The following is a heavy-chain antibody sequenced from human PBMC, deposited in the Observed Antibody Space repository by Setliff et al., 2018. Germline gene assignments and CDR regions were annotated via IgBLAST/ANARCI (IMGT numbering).Heavy chain of an antibody. CDR1: GFTFSDYW. D-gene: IGHD3-22*01. V-gene: IGHV3-30*02. Sequence: PGGSLRLSCAASGFTFSDYWMSWVRQAPGKGLEWVAFIRYDGSNKYYADSVKGRFTISRDNSKNTLYLQLNSLRAEDTAIYSCAGGYPSNFDYWGQGTLVTVSS. CDR3: AGGYPSNFDY. CDR2: IRYDGSNK. J-gene: IGHJ4*02.